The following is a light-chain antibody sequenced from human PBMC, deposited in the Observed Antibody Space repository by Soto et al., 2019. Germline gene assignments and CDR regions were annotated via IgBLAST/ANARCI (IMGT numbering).Light chain of an antibody. CDR3: QQRSNWHPWT. CDR1: QSVSNNY. V-gene: IGKV3D-20*02. Sequence: EIVLTHSPCTLSLSPGSRCTLSCRASQSVSNNYLAWYQQKPCQSPRLLIYGASNRATGIPDRFSGSGSGTDFTLTISSLEPEDFAVYYCQQRSNWHPWTFGQGTKVDIK. J-gene: IGKJ1*01. CDR2: GAS.